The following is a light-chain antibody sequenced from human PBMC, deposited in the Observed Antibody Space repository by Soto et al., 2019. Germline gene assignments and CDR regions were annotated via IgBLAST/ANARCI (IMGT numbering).Light chain of an antibody. CDR3: NSYAGSFNWV. Sequence: QSALTQPPSASGSPGQSVTISCTGTSSDVGGYNYVSWYQQHPGKAPKLTIYEVTKRPSGVPDRFSGSKSGNTASLTVSGLQAEDEADYYCNSYAGSFNWVFGGGTKVTVL. CDR1: SSDVGGYNY. J-gene: IGLJ3*02. V-gene: IGLV2-8*01. CDR2: EVT.